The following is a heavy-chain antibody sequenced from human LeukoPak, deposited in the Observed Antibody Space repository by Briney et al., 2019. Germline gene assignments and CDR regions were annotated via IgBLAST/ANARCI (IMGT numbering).Heavy chain of an antibody. CDR3: ARDPSIAAAGYFDY. CDR2: INWNGGST. V-gene: IGHV3-20*04. CDR1: GFTFDDYG. Sequence: GGSLRLSCAASGFTFDDYGMSWVRQAPGKGLEWVSGINWNGGSTGYADSVKGRFTISRDNAKNSLYLQMNSLRAEDTALYYCARDPSIAAAGYFDYWGQGTLVTVSS. J-gene: IGHJ4*02. D-gene: IGHD6-13*01.